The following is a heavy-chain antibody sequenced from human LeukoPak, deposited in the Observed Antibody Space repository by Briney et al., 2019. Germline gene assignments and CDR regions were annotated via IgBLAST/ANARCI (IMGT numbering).Heavy chain of an antibody. CDR3: ARTYYYGSGSYSPDY. CDR2: IIPIFGTA. J-gene: IGHJ4*02. CDR1: GGTFSSYA. V-gene: IGHV1-69*06. Sequence: SVKVSCKASGGTFSSYAISWVRQAPGQGLEWMGGIIPIFGTANYAQKFQGRVTITADKSTNTAYMELRSLRSDDTAVYYCARTYYYGSGSYSPDYWGQGTLVTVSS. D-gene: IGHD3-10*01.